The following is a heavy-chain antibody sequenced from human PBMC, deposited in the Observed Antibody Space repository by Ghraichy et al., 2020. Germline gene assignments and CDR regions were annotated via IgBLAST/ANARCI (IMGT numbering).Heavy chain of an antibody. V-gene: IGHV3-23*01. CDR2: ISGSGGST. CDR3: AKVQSVVVTAIWRDPFDY. CDR1: GFTFSSYA. D-gene: IGHD2-21*02. Sequence: GSLRLSCAASGFTFSSYAMSWVRQAPGKGLEWVSAISGSGGSTYYADSVKGRFTISRDNSKNTLYLQMNSLRAEDTAVYYCAKVQSVVVTAIWRDPFDYWGQGTLVTVSS. J-gene: IGHJ4*02.